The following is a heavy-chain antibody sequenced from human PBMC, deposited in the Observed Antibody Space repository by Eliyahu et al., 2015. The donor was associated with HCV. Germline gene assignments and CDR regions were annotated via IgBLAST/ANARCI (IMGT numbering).Heavy chain of an antibody. Sequence: QVHLQESGPGLVKPSETLSLTCXXSGYSXTSXDFWVWIRQPPGKGLEWVANIFHNGMTYYNPSLKSRLTISVDTSKNQFSLDLTSVTASDTAVYYCARGSTQGLAMWFDPWGQGTLVTVSS. CDR2: IFHNGMT. CDR3: ARGSTQGLAMWFDP. J-gene: IGHJ5*02. V-gene: IGHV4-38-2*02. D-gene: IGHD3/OR15-3a*01. CDR1: GYSXTSXDF.